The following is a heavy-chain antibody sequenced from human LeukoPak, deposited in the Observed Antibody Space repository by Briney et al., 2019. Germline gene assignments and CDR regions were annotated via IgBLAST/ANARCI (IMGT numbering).Heavy chain of an antibody. CDR1: GFTFSNYE. J-gene: IGHJ6*02. CDR3: ARHFGVVTKGVYYYYYGMDV. D-gene: IGHD3-3*01. V-gene: IGHV3-48*03. Sequence: PGGSLRLSCAASGFTFSNYEMNWVRQAPGRGLEWVSYISTGGTTIYYTDSVKGRFTISRDNSKNTLYLQMNSLRAEDTAVYYCARHFGVVTKGVYYYYYGMDVWGQGTTVTVSS. CDR2: ISTGGTTI.